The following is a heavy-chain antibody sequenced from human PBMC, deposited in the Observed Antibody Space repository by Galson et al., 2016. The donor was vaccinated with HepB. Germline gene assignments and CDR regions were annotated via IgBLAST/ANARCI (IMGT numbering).Heavy chain of an antibody. Sequence: SLRLSCAGSGFIFSGSVMHWVRQASGKGLEWVGRIRSKTHSSATAYATSVAGRFTISRDDSKNTTYLLMNSLKTEDTAVYYCSSRDFTHYGVDYWGLGTLVIVSS. D-gene: IGHD3-16*01. V-gene: IGHV3-73*01. CDR2: IRSKTHSSAT. J-gene: IGHJ4*02. CDR3: SSRDFTHYGVDY. CDR1: GFIFSGSV.